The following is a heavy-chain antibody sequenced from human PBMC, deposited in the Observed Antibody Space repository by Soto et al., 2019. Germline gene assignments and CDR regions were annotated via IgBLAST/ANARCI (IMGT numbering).Heavy chain of an antibody. J-gene: IGHJ5*02. D-gene: IGHD6-6*01. Sequence: QVQLVQSGAEVKKPGSSVKVSCKASGGTFSSYAISWVRQAPGQGLEWMGGIIPIFGTANYAQTFQGRVTITADESPSTAYMELSSLRAEDTAVYYCARIPYSSSHKNWFDPWGQGTLVTVSS. CDR2: IIPIFGTA. CDR3: ARIPYSSSHKNWFDP. CDR1: GGTFSSYA. V-gene: IGHV1-69*01.